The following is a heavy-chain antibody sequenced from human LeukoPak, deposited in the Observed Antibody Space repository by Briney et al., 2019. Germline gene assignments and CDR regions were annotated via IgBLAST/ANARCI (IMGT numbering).Heavy chain of an antibody. CDR1: GFTFSNYG. D-gene: IGHD6-13*01. Sequence: GGSLRLSCAVSGFTFSNYGVHWVRQAPGKGLEWVAFIRSDGSIIYYADSVKGRFTISRDNSKNTLYLQMNSLRVEDTAVYYCAKDQPSGSSSWYWDYWGQGTPVTVSS. V-gene: IGHV3-30*02. CDR2: IRSDGSII. CDR3: AKDQPSGSSSWYWDY. J-gene: IGHJ4*02.